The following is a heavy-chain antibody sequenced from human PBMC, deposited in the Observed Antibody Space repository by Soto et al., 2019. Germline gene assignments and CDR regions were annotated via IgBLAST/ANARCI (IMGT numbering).Heavy chain of an antibody. CDR1: GDSISSNQ. CDR2: VAHSGGT. CDR3: ARDRLGSLDY. J-gene: IGHJ4*02. V-gene: IGHV4-59*01. D-gene: IGHD1-26*01. Sequence: KPSETLSLTCTVSGDSISSNQWGWIRQAPGKGLEWIGYVAHSGGTNYNPSLQSRLTVSKDMSRNQFSLTLSSVTAADTAVYYCARDRLGSLDYWGQGTLVTVSS.